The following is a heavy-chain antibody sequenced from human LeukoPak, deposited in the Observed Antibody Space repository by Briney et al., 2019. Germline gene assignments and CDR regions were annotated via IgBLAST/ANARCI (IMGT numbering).Heavy chain of an antibody. CDR2: IKQDGSER. CDR1: GFTFSSYW. Sequence: GGSLRLSCAASGFTFSSYWMTWVRQAPGKGLEWVANIKQDGSERNYVDSVKGRFTISRDNAKNSLYLQMNTLRDEDTAVYYCATGAGCGYWGQGTLITVSS. CDR3: ATGAGCGY. J-gene: IGHJ4*02. D-gene: IGHD6-19*01. V-gene: IGHV3-7*03.